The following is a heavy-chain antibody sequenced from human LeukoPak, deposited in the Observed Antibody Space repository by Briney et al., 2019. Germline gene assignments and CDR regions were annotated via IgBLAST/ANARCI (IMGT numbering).Heavy chain of an antibody. D-gene: IGHD6-13*01. Sequence: SETLSLTCTVFGGSISSYYWSWIRQPPGKGLEWIGYIYYSGSTNYNPSLKRRVTISVDTSKNQFSLKLRSVTAADTAVYYCARTTEAHSWRTRYYDYYMDVWGKGTTVTVSS. J-gene: IGHJ6*03. CDR3: ARTTEAHSWRTRYYDYYMDV. CDR2: IYYSGST. CDR1: GGSISSYY. V-gene: IGHV4-59*01.